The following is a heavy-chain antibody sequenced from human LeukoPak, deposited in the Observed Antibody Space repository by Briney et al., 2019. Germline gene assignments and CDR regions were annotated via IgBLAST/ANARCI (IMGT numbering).Heavy chain of an antibody. Sequence: PGGSLRLSCAASGFTFSSYWMHWVRQAPGKGLVWVSRINTDGSSTSYADSVKGRITISRDNSKNTLYLQMNSLRAEDTAVYYCAKDRGVRGVNPSPFGYWGQGTLVTVSS. V-gene: IGHV3-74*01. CDR1: GFTFSSYW. CDR2: INTDGSST. D-gene: IGHD3-10*01. J-gene: IGHJ4*02. CDR3: AKDRGVRGVNPSPFGY.